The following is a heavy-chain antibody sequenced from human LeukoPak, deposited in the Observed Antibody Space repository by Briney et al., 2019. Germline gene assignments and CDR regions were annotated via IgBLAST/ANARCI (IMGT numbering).Heavy chain of an antibody. CDR3: TTRGYDFWIDY. D-gene: IGHD3-3*01. J-gene: IGHJ4*02. CDR2: IKSKTDGGTT. V-gene: IGHV3-15*01. CDR1: GFTFSSYS. Sequence: GGSLRLSCAASGFTFSSYSMNWVRQAPGKGLEWVGRIKSKTDGGTTDYAAPVKGRFTISRDDSKNTLYLQMNSLKTEDTAVYYCTTRGYDFWIDYWGQGTLVTVSS.